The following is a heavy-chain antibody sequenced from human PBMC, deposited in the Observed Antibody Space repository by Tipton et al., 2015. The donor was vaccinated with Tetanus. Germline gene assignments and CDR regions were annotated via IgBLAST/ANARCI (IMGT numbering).Heavy chain of an antibody. J-gene: IGHJ4*02. Sequence: GLVKPSETLSLTCGVSDGSFNAYYWSWIRQTPGKGLEWIGEVNQSGSTKYNPSFNSRAAISVDTSKSQFSLRMRSVTAADTAVYYCARGRTMSGVVAPFDLWGQGTQVTVSS. CDR2: VNQSGST. V-gene: IGHV4-34*01. D-gene: IGHD3-3*01. CDR3: ARGRTMSGVVAPFDL. CDR1: DGSFNAYY.